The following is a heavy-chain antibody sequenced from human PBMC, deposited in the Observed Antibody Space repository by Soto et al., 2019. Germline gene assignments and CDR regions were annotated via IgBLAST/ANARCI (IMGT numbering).Heavy chain of an antibody. CDR3: ARGGRYDFWSGYYKGPYYFDY. CDR1: GGSFSGYY. Sequence: QVQLQQWGAGLLKPSETLSLTCAVYGGSFSGYYWSWIRQPPGKGLEWIGEINHSGSTNYNPSLKSRVTISVDTSKNQFPLKLSSVTAADTAVYYCARGGRYDFWSGYYKGPYYFDYWGQGTLVTVSS. CDR2: INHSGST. D-gene: IGHD3-3*01. J-gene: IGHJ4*02. V-gene: IGHV4-34*01.